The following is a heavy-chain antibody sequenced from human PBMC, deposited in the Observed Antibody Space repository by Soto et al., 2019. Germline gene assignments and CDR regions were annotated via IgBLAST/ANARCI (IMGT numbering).Heavy chain of an antibody. V-gene: IGHV3-48*03. CDR1: GSSFSNYG. J-gene: IGHJ4*02. CDR3: ARDRAAGGY. D-gene: IGHD6-13*01. Sequence: PGGSRRRSCAASGSSFSNYGMNWVRQAPGKGLGWVAYISSGGDTIHYADSVRGRFTVSRDNARNSLSLQMNTLRVEDTALYYCARDRAAGGYWGQGTLVTVSS. CDR2: ISSGGDTI.